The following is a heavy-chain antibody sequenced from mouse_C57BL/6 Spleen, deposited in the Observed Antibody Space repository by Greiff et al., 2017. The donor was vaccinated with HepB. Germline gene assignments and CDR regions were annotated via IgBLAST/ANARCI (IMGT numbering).Heavy chain of an antibody. CDR1: GFTFSDYG. D-gene: IGHD1-1*01. J-gene: IGHJ2*01. Sequence: EVQLVESGGGLVKPGGSLKLSCAASGFTFSDYGMHWVRQAPEKGLEWVAYISSGSSTIYYADTVQGRFTIPRDNAKNTLFLQMTSLRSEDTAMYYCARPLLLLFDYWGQSTTLTVSS. V-gene: IGHV5-17*01. CDR2: ISSGSSTI. CDR3: ARPLLLLFDY.